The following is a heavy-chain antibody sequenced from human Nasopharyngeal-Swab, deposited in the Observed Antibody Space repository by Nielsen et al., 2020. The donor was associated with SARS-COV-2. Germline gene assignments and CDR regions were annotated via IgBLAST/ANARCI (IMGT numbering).Heavy chain of an antibody. CDR1: GGSFSGYY. V-gene: IGHV4-34*01. CDR2: INHSGST. CDR3: ARASRRGDAFDI. Sequence: SETLSLTCAVYGGSFSGYYWSWIRQPPGKGLEWIGEINHSGSTNYNPSLKSRVTISVDTSKNQFSLKLSSVTAADTAVYYCARASRRGDAFDIWGQGTMVTVSS. J-gene: IGHJ3*02.